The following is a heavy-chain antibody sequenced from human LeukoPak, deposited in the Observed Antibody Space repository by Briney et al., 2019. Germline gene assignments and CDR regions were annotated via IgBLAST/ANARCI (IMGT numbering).Heavy chain of an antibody. CDR1: GYTFTSYA. CDR3: AREAVGAQIVVVPAAIRNHNWFDP. V-gene: IGHV1-3*01. D-gene: IGHD2-2*01. J-gene: IGHJ5*02. CDR2: INAGNGNT. Sequence: GASVKVSCKASGYTFTSYAMHWVRQAPGQRLEWMGWINAGNGNTKYSQKFQGRVTITRDTSASTAYMELSSLRSEDTAVYYCAREAVGAQIVVVPAAIRNHNWFDPWGQGTLVTVSS.